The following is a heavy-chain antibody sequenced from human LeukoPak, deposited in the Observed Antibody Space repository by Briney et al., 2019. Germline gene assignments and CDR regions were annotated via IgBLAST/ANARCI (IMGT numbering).Heavy chain of an antibody. CDR3: AKDLMYYDFWSGYYTNFDY. CDR2: ISGSGGST. V-gene: IGHV3-23*01. J-gene: IGHJ4*02. D-gene: IGHD3-3*01. CDR1: GFTFSSYA. Sequence: GGSLRLSCAASGFTFSSYAMSWVRQAPGKGLEWVSAISGSGGSTYYADSVKGRFTISRDNSKNTLYLQVNSLRAEDTAVYYCAKDLMYYDFWSGYYTNFDYWGQGTLVTVSS.